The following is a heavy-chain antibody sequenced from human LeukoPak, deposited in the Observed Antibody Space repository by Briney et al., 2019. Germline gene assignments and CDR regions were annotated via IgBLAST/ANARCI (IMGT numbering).Heavy chain of an antibody. V-gene: IGHV3-48*01. J-gene: IGHJ4*02. CDR2: ISSSGTTM. Sequence: GGSLRLSCAASGFDLTYSPMNWVRQAPGKGLEWMSYISSSGTTMHYADSVKGRFTISRDNAKKSLYLQMNSLRAEDTAVYYCARDPGSTMIGPEYYFDYWGQGTLVTVSS. D-gene: IGHD3-22*01. CDR3: ARDPGSTMIGPEYYFDY. CDR1: GFDLTYSP.